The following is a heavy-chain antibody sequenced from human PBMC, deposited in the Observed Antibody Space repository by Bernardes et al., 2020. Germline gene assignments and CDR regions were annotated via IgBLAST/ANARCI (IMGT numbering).Heavy chain of an antibody. D-gene: IGHD6-19*01. CDR3: ARVKYKIAVAAGDY. J-gene: IGHJ4*02. Sequence: ASVKVSCKASGYTFTSYGISWARQAPGQGLEWMGWISAYNDNTNYAQQLQGRVTMTTDTSTSTAYMELRSLRSDDTAVYYCARVKYKIAVAAGDYWGQGTRVTVSS. CDR2: ISAYNDNT. CDR1: GYTFTSYG. V-gene: IGHV1-18*01.